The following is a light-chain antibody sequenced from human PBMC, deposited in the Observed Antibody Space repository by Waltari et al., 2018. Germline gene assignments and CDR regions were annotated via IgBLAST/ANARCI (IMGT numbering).Light chain of an antibody. V-gene: IGKV2-30*02. CDR2: KVS. Sequence: DVVMTPLSLPVTLGQPASISCRSSQSLVHSEGNTYLNWFQQRPGQSPRRRIYKVSNRDSGGPDRFSGSGSGTDFTLKISRVEAEDVGGDYCMQGTHWPRTSGQGTKVEIK. CDR3: MQGTHWPRT. CDR1: QSLVHSEGNTY. J-gene: IGKJ1*01.